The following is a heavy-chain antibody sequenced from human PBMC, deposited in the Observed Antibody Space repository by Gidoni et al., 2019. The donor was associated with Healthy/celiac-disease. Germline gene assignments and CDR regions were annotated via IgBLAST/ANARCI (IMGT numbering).Heavy chain of an antibody. CDR1: GGSLTRSRYY. CDR3: ARQQDLLLWFGELFGAFDI. Sequence: QLQLQESGPGLVKHSETLSLTCTVSGGSLTRSRYYWGWIRQPPGKGLEWIGSIYYSGSTYYNPSLKSRVTISVDTSKTQFSLKLSSVTAADTAVYYCARQQDLLLWFGELFGAFDIWGQGTMVTVSS. V-gene: IGHV4-39*01. CDR2: IYYSGST. D-gene: IGHD3-10*01. J-gene: IGHJ3*02.